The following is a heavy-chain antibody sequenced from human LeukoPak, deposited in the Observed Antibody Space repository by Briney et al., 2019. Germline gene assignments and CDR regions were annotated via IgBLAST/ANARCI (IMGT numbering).Heavy chain of an antibody. Sequence: GGSLRLSCAASGFTFSSYAMSWVRQAPGKGLEWVSAISGNGGSTYYADSVKGRFTISRDNSKNTLYLQMNSLRAEDTAVYYCATNLRAYGDYSFDYWGQGTLVTVSS. CDR3: ATNLRAYGDYSFDY. J-gene: IGHJ4*02. D-gene: IGHD4-17*01. CDR2: ISGNGGST. V-gene: IGHV3-23*01. CDR1: GFTFSSYA.